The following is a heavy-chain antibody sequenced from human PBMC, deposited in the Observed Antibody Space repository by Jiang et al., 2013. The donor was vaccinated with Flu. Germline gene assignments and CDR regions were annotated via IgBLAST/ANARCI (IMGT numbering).Heavy chain of an antibody. CDR1: GGPISSYQ. V-gene: IGHV4-59*08. D-gene: IGHD2-8*01. Sequence: LTCTVSGGPISSYQWSWIRQPPGKGLEWIGFIYNSGSTNYNRSLKSRVTISVDTSKNQFSLKLSSVTAADTAVYYCAGSVYVGFDYWGHGTLVTVSS. CDR2: IYNSGST. CDR3: AGSVYVGFDY. J-gene: IGHJ4*01.